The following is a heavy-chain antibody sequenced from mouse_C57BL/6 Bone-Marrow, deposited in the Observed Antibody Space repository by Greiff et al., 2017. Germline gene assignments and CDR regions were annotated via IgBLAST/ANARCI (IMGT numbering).Heavy chain of an antibody. Sequence: QVQLQQSGAELVKPGASVKLSCKASGYTFTSYWMRWVKQRPGQGLEWIGMIHPNRGSTNYNEKFKSKATLTVDKSSSTAYTQLSSLTSEDSAVYYCARSRDDGWCFDVWGTGTTVTVSS. CDR1: GYTFTSYW. V-gene: IGHV1-64*01. J-gene: IGHJ1*03. CDR3: ARSRDDGWCFDV. CDR2: IHPNRGST. D-gene: IGHD2-3*01.